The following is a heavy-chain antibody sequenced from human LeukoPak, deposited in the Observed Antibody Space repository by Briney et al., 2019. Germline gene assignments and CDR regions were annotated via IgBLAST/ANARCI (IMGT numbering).Heavy chain of an antibody. CDR3: ARDSNSYGSGATIDY. J-gene: IGHJ4*02. CDR2: IIPIFGTA. V-gene: IGHV1-69*13. D-gene: IGHD3-10*01. CDR1: GGTFSSYA. Sequence: SVKVSCKASGGTFSSYAISWVRQAPGQGLEWMGGIIPIFGTANYAQKFRGRVTITADESTSTAYMELSSLRSEDTAVYYCARDSNSYGSGATIDYWGQGTLVTVSS.